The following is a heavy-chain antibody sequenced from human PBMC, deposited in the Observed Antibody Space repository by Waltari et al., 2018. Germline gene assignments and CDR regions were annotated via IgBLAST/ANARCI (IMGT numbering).Heavy chain of an antibody. V-gene: IGHV1-69*05. CDR1: GGTFSSYA. J-gene: IGHJ5*02. Sequence: QVQLVQSGAEVKKPGSSVKVSCKASGGTFSSYAISWVRQAPGQGLEWMGGIIPNFGTANYAQKFQGRVTMTRNKSISTADMELSSLRSEDTAVYYCASGNPYSSSWYWFDPWGQGTLVTVSS. D-gene: IGHD6-13*01. CDR3: ASGNPYSSSWYWFDP. CDR2: IIPNFGTA.